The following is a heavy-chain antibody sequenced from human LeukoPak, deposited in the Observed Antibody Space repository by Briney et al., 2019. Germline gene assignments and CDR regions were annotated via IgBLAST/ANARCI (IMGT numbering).Heavy chain of an antibody. CDR1: GGTFGSYA. J-gene: IGHJ4*02. Sequence: SVKVSCKASGGTFGSYAISWVRQAPGQGLEWMGGIIPIFGTANYAQKFQGRVTITADESTSTAYMELSSLRSEDTAVYYCAREGPSGDIVVVPAAMWSQGTQVTVSS. V-gene: IGHV1-69*01. D-gene: IGHD2-2*01. CDR3: AREGPSGDIVVVPAAM. CDR2: IIPIFGTA.